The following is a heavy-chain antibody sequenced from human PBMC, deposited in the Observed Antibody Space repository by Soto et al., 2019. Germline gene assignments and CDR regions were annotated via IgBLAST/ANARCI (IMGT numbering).Heavy chain of an antibody. CDR2: INAGNGNT. V-gene: IGHV1-3*01. J-gene: IGHJ4*02. CDR3: ARVDYDILTGYYLHFDY. Sequence: ASVKVSCKASGYTFTSYAMHWVRQAPGQRLEWMGWINAGNGNTKYSQEFQGRVTITRDTSASTAYMELSSLRSEDTAVYYCARVDYDILTGYYLHFDYWGQGTLVTVSS. CDR1: GYTFTSYA. D-gene: IGHD3-9*01.